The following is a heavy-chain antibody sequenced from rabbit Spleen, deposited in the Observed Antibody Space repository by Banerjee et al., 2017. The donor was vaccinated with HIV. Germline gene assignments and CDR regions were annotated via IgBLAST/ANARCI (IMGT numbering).Heavy chain of an antibody. V-gene: IGHV1S40*01. Sequence: QSLEESGGDLVKPGASLTLTCIASGVSFSGDSYMCWVRQAPGKGLEWIACIDAGSSGFTYFANWAKGRFTMSKTSSTTVTLQMTSLTAADTATYFCARDLAGVIGWNFDLWGPGTLVT. J-gene: IGHJ4*01. D-gene: IGHD4-1*01. CDR1: GVSFSGDSY. CDR3: ARDLAGVIGWNFDL. CDR2: IDAGSSGFT.